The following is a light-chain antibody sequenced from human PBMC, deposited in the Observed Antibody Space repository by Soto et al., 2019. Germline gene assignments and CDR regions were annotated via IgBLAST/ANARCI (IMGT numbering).Light chain of an antibody. CDR1: QGIRND. J-gene: IGKJ1*01. CDR3: LQTSTYPLT. V-gene: IGKV1-17*01. Sequence: DIQMTQFPSSLSASVGDRVTITCRASQGIRNDLGWYQQKPGKAPKRLIYAASSLQSGVPSRFSGCGSGTEFSLAISSLQPEDSATFYCLQTSTYPLTFGQGTKVEIK. CDR2: AAS.